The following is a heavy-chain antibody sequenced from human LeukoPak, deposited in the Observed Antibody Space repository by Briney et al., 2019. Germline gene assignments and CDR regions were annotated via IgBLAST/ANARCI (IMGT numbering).Heavy chain of an antibody. V-gene: IGHV4-4*02. CDR2: IYHSGST. CDR1: GGSISSSNW. J-gene: IGHJ5*02. Sequence: SETLSLTCAVSGGSISSSNWWSWVRQPPGKGLEWIGEIYHSGSTNYNPSLESRVTISVDKSKNQFSLKLSSVTAADTAVYYCARIYYYGSGSPNWFDPWGQGTLVTVSS. D-gene: IGHD3-10*01. CDR3: ARIYYYGSGSPNWFDP.